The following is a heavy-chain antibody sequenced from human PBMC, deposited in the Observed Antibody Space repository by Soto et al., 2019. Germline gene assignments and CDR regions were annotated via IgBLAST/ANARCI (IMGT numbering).Heavy chain of an antibody. D-gene: IGHD3-10*01. V-gene: IGHV3-66*01. J-gene: IGHJ6*03. CDR1: GFTVSSNY. Sequence: EVQLVESGGGLVQPGGSLRLSCAASGFTVSSNYMSWVRQAPGKGLEWVSVIYSGGSTYYADSVKGRFTISRANSKHTLYLQMNSLRAEDTAVYYCARAAREGRGSSYCYYMDVWGKGTTVTVSS. CDR2: IYSGGST. CDR3: ARAAREGRGSSYCYYMDV.